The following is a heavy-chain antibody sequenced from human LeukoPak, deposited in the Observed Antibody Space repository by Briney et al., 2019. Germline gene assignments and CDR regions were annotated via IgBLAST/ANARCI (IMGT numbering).Heavy chain of an antibody. CDR2: IYTSGST. CDR1: GGSISSGSYY. J-gene: IGHJ4*02. Sequence: SETLSLTCTVSGGSISSGSYYWSWIRQPAGKGLEWIGRIYTSGSTNYNPSLKSRVTISVDTSKNQFSLKLSSVTAADTAVYYCATGAFYDSGDYWGQGTLVTVSS. CDR3: ATGAFYDSGDY. V-gene: IGHV4-61*02. D-gene: IGHD3-10*01.